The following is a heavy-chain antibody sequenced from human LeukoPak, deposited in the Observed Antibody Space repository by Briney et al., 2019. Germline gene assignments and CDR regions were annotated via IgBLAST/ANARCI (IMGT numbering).Heavy chain of an antibody. Sequence: SVQVSSRASGGTFSSYAISWVRQAPGQGLESMGRIIPILDIATYAPKFRGRVTITADKSTSTAYMELSSLSSDDTAVYYCARDQGVTDPPPYGLDVWGQGTMVTVSS. V-gene: IGHV1-69*04. J-gene: IGHJ6*02. CDR1: GGTFSSYA. CDR2: IIPILDIA. CDR3: ARDQGVTDPPPYGLDV. D-gene: IGHD4-23*01.